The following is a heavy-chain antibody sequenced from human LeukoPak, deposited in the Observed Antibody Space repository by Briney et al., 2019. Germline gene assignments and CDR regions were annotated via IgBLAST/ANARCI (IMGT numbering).Heavy chain of an antibody. CDR1: GGSISSGNYY. CDR3: ARGGENGDYYFNY. V-gene: IGHV4-61*02. CDR2: VYISGST. D-gene: IGHD4-17*01. J-gene: IGHJ4*02. Sequence: PSQTLSLTCTVSGGSISSGNYYWGWIRQPAGEGPEWIGRVYISGSTNYNPSLKSRVTISVDTSKNQFSLKLNSVTAADTAVYYCARGGENGDYYFNYWGQGNLVTVSS.